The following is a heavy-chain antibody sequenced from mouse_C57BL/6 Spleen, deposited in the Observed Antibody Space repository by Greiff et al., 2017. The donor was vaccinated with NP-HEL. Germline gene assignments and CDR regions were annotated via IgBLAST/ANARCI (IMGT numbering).Heavy chain of an antibody. CDR1: GYTFTSYW. CDR3: ARVAGAMDY. V-gene: IGHV1-64*01. CDR2: INPNSGST. Sequence: QVHVKQPGAELVKPGASVKLSCKASGYTFTSYWMHWVKQRPGQGLEWIGMINPNSGSTNYNEKFKSKATLTVDKSSSTAYMQLSSLTAEDSAVYYCARVAGAMDYWGQGTSVTVSS. J-gene: IGHJ4*01. D-gene: IGHD1-1*02.